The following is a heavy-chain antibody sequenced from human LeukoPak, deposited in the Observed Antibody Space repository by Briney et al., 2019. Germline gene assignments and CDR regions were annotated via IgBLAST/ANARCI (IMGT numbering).Heavy chain of an antibody. V-gene: IGHV3-11*01. CDR3: TRDPDYGDPD. CDR2: ITISGRST. CDR1: GFSFSDHY. J-gene: IGHJ4*02. D-gene: IGHD2-21*01. Sequence: GGSLRLSCTASGFSFSDHYMTWMRHAPGKGVEWISYITISGRSTDYTDSVKGRFIISRDNAMNSLFLQMSSLRVDDTAVYYCTRDPDYGDPDWGQGTLVTVSS.